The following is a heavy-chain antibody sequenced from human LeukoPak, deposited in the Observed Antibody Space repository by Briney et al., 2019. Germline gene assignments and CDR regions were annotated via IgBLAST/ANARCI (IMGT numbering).Heavy chain of an antibody. CDR2: INAGNGNT. CDR3: ARDDKASVTMDY. Sequence: ALVKVSCKASGYTFTNYAMHWVRQAPGQGLEWMGWINAGNGNTEYSQKFQGRVTITRDTSASTAYMELSSLRSEDTAVYYCARDDKASVTMDYWGQGTLVTVSS. D-gene: IGHD4-17*01. J-gene: IGHJ4*02. V-gene: IGHV1-3*01. CDR1: GYTFTNYA.